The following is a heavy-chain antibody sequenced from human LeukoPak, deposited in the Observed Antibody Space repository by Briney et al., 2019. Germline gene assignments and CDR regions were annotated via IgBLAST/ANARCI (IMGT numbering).Heavy chain of an antibody. CDR1: GFTLRSYG. V-gene: IGHV3-23*01. J-gene: IGHJ3*02. CDR3: AKDTRLNAFDI. Sequence: PGRSLRLSCVASGFTLRSYGMSWVRQAPGKGLEWVSAISGSGGSTYYADSVKGRFTISSDNSKNTLYLQMNSLRAEDTAVYYCAKDTRLNAFDIWGQGTMVTVSS. CDR2: ISGSGGST.